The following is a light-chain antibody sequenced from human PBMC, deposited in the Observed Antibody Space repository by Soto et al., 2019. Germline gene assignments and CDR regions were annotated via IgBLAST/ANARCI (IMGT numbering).Light chain of an antibody. CDR2: GNS. J-gene: IGLJ2*01. Sequence: QSVLTQPPSVSGALGQRVTISCTGSSSNIGAGYVVHWYQQLPGTAPKLLIYGNSNRPSGVPDRFSGSKSGTSASLAITGLQAEDEADYYCQSYDSSLSGSVFGGGTKLTVL. CDR1: SSNIGAGYV. V-gene: IGLV1-40*01. CDR3: QSYDSSLSGSV.